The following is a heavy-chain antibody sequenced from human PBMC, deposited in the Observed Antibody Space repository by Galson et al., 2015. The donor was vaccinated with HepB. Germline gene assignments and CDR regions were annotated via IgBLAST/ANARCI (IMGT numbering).Heavy chain of an antibody. Sequence: PALVKPTQTLTLSCTFSGFSLSSSGVAVGWIRQPPGEALEWLALVNWNDDKHYSPSLKSRLTIAKDTSKNQVALTITNIDPIDTGTYYCAHSRKLGMNFDSWGQGILVTVSS. V-gene: IGHV2-5*01. J-gene: IGHJ4*02. CDR2: VNWNDDK. CDR3: AHSRKLGMNFDS. D-gene: IGHD7-27*01. CDR1: GFSLSSSGVA.